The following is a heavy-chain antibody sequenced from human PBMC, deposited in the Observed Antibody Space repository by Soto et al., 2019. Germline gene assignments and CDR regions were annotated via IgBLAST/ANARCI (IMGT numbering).Heavy chain of an antibody. CDR1: GGSIIISSSY. CDR3: ARQDGGTHHLGFLEY. Sequence: SETLSLTCTVSGGSIIISSSYWGWIRQPPGKGLEWIGSIYFTGTTFYNPSLKSRVTMSTDTSKNQFSLKLNSVTAADTAVYYCARQDGGTHHLGFLEYWGQGALVTVSS. V-gene: IGHV4-39*01. J-gene: IGHJ4*02. CDR2: IYFTGTT. D-gene: IGHD1-26*01.